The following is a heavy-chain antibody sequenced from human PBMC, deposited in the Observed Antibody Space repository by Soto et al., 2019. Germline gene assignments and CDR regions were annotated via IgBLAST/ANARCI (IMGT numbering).Heavy chain of an antibody. CDR2: INSDGSSA. Sequence: PGGSLRLSCAASGFTFSNYWMHWVRQAPGKGLVWVSRINSDGSSASYADSVKGRFTVSRDNAKNTLYLQMNSLRAEDTAVCYCARDTLELLYYFDYWGQGTLVTVSS. CDR3: ARDTLELLYYFDY. J-gene: IGHJ4*02. D-gene: IGHD1-7*01. CDR1: GFTFSNYW. V-gene: IGHV3-74*01.